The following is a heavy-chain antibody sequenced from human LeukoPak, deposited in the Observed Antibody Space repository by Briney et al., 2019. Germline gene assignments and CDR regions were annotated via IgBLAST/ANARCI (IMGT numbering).Heavy chain of an antibody. Sequence: GGSLRLSCAASGFTFSDYYMSWIRQAPGKGLEWVSYISSSGSTIYYADSVKGRFTISRDNAKNSLYLQMNSLRAEDTAVYYCARDPGYYDSSGYFYHFDYWGQGTLVTVSS. V-gene: IGHV3-11*01. J-gene: IGHJ4*02. D-gene: IGHD3-22*01. CDR3: ARDPGYYDSSGYFYHFDY. CDR1: GFTFSDYY. CDR2: ISSSGSTI.